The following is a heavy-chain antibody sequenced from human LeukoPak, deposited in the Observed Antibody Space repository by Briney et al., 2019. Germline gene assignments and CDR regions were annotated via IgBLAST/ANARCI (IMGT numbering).Heavy chain of an antibody. Sequence: GGSLRLSCAASGFTFSSCAMSWVRQALGKGLEWVSAINTAADTYYPDSVKGRFTISRENAKSSLYLQMNSLRVGDTAVYYCVRAPPGTGWLIDHWGQGTLVAVSS. CDR1: GFTFSSCA. CDR2: INTAADT. D-gene: IGHD6-19*01. CDR3: VRAPPGTGWLIDH. V-gene: IGHV3-13*01. J-gene: IGHJ4*02.